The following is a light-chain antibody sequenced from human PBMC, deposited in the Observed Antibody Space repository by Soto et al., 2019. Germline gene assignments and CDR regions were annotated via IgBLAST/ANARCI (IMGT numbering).Light chain of an antibody. Sequence: EIVMTQSPATLSVSPGERATLSCRASQSINSNLAWYQKRPGQAPRLLIFGASTRATGIPARFSGSGSGTEFTLTISSLQSEDFAVYHCQQYNKWPRTFGQGTKLEIK. CDR1: QSINSN. J-gene: IGKJ2*01. CDR2: GAS. CDR3: QQYNKWPRT. V-gene: IGKV3-15*01.